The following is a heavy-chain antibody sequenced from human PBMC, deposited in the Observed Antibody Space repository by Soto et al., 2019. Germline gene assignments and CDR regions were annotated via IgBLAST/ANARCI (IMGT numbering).Heavy chain of an antibody. CDR1: GGSISSGGYY. V-gene: IGHV4-31*03. CDR2: IYYSGST. J-gene: IGHJ6*02. D-gene: IGHD3-9*01. Sequence: KTSETLSLTCTVSGGSISSGGYYWSWIRQHPGKGLEWIGSIYYSGSTYYNPSLKSRVTISVDTSKNQFSLKLSSVTAADTAVYYRARVARTGPYYYYGMDVWGQGTTVTVSS. CDR3: ARVARTGPYYYYGMDV.